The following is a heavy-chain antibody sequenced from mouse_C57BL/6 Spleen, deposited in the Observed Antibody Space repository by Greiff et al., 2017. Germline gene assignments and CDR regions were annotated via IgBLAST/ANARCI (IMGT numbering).Heavy chain of an antibody. D-gene: IGHD1-1*01. Sequence: VQLQQPGAELVQPWASVKMSCKASGYTFTSYWITWVKQRPGQGLEWIGDIYPGSGSTNYNEKFKSKATLTVDTSSSTAYMQLSSLTSEDSAVYYCAIAYYYGSSYGYWGQGTTLTVSS. V-gene: IGHV1-55*01. CDR3: AIAYYYGSSYGY. CDR2: IYPGSGST. CDR1: GYTFTSYW. J-gene: IGHJ2*01.